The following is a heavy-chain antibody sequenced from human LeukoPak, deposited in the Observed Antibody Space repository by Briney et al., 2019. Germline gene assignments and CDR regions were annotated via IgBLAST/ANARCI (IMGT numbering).Heavy chain of an antibody. V-gene: IGHV4-4*07. Sequence: SETLSLTCTVSGGSISSYYWSWIRRPAGKGLEWIGRIYSSGSTNYNPSLNSRVTMSVDTSKNQFSLKLSSVTAADTAVYYCARIFGYARWYFDLWGRGTLVTVSS. CDR1: GGSISSYY. J-gene: IGHJ2*01. D-gene: IGHD2-2*03. CDR2: IYSSGST. CDR3: ARIFGYARWYFDL.